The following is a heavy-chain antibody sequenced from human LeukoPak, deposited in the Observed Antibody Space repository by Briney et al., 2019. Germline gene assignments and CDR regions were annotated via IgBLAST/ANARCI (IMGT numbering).Heavy chain of an antibody. CDR1: GFTFSSYA. CDR3: AKNGGSQCYSHLDS. D-gene: IGHD2-15*01. CDR2: TSGSGGST. Sequence: GGSLRLSCAASGFTFSSYAMSWVRQAPGKGLKWVSGTSGSGGSTYYAGSVKGRFTISRDNSKNTLYLQMNSLRVEDTAVYYCAKNGGSQCYSHLDSWGQGTLVTVSS. J-gene: IGHJ4*02. V-gene: IGHV3-23*01.